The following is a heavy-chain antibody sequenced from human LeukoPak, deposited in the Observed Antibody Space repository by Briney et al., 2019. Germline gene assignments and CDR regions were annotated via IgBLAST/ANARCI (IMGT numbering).Heavy chain of an antibody. J-gene: IGHJ4*02. CDR3: ATTRGFDY. CDR2: IKEDGGEK. V-gene: IGHV3-7*03. D-gene: IGHD1-1*01. Sequence: GESLRLSCAASGFTFSRYWMSWVRQTPGKGLEWVANIKEDGGEKYYVDSVEGRFTISRDNAKSSLFLQMNSLRTEDTAVYYCATTRGFDYWGQGALVTVSS. CDR1: GFTFSRYW.